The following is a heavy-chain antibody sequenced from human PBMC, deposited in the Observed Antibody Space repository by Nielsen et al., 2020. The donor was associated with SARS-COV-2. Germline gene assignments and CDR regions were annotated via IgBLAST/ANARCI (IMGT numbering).Heavy chain of an antibody. Sequence: SETLSLTCALYGGSFSGYYWSWIRQPPGKGLDWIGEINHSGSTNYNPSLKSRVTISVDTSKNQFSLKLRPVTAADTAVYYCARGFYGTTGYYWGQGTLVTVSS. CDR2: INHSGST. CDR3: ARGFYGTTGYY. V-gene: IGHV4-34*01. J-gene: IGHJ4*02. CDR1: GGSFSGYY. D-gene: IGHD4-11*01.